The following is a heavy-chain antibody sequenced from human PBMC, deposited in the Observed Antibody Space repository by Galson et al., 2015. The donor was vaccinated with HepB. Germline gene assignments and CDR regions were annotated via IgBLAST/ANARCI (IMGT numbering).Heavy chain of an antibody. V-gene: IGHV3-53*01. CDR3: LGFQGY. Sequence: SLRLSCAASGFTVTKTHMNWVRQAPGKGLEWLSLLSLVGPHSSSSSLKGGFTISRENSTNTLSLQMNSLRDEDTAIYYCLGFQGYWGQGTLVTVSS. D-gene: IGHD2-15*01. CDR1: GFTVTKTH. CDR2: LSLVGPH. J-gene: IGHJ4*02.